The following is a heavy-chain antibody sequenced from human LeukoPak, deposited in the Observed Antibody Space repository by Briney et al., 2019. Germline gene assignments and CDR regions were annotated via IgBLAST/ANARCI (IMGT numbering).Heavy chain of an antibody. CDR3: ARDIAVAGYYYYGMDV. D-gene: IGHD6-19*01. CDR2: ISSSSSYI. J-gene: IGHJ6*02. V-gene: IGHV3-21*01. CDR1: GFTFSSYS. Sequence: GGSLRLSCAASGFTFSSYSMNWVRQAPGKGLEWVSSISSSSSYIYYADSVKGRFTISRGNAKNSLYLQMNSLRAEDTAVYYCARDIAVAGYYYYGMDVWGQGTTVTVSS.